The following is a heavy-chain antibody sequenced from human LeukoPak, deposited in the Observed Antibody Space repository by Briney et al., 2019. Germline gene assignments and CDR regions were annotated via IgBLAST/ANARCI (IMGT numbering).Heavy chain of an antibody. D-gene: IGHD3-10*01. CDR2: IEQDGSEK. CDR3: ARDKSAGADTGSSFYY. J-gene: IGHJ4*02. Sequence: GGSLRLSCAASGFTFSSYAMHWVRQAPGKGLEWVASIEQDGSEKYYVDSVKGRFTFSRDNAKNSLYLQMDSLRAEDTAVYYCARDKSAGADTGSSFYYWGQGALVTVSS. CDR1: GFTFSSYA. V-gene: IGHV3-7*03.